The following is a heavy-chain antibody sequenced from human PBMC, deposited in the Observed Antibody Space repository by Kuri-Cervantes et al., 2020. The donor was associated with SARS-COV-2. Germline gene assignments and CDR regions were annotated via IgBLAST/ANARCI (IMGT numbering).Heavy chain of an antibody. CDR1: GFTFSDYY. Sequence: GESLKISCAASGFTFSDYYMSWIRQAPGKGLEWVSYISSSSSYTNYADSVKGRFTISRDKAKNSLYLQMNSLRAEDTAVYYCASFGSGWYDDAFDIWGQGTMVTVSS. CDR2: ISSSSSYT. CDR3: ASFGSGWYDDAFDI. V-gene: IGHV3-11*03. D-gene: IGHD6-19*01. J-gene: IGHJ3*02.